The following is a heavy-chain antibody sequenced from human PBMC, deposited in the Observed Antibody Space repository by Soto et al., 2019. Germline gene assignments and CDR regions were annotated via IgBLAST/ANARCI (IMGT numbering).Heavy chain of an antibody. D-gene: IGHD3-10*01. V-gene: IGHV3-33*01. CDR2: IRYDGSNK. Sequence: QVQLVESGGGVVQPGRSLRLSCAASGFTFSNYGMHWVRQAPGKGLEWVAVIRYDGSNKYYTDSVKGRFAISRDNSKNILYLQINFLRGDDTAVYYCARDLTRRGPWGQGTLVIVSS. CDR1: GFTFSNYG. CDR3: ARDLTRRGP. J-gene: IGHJ5*02.